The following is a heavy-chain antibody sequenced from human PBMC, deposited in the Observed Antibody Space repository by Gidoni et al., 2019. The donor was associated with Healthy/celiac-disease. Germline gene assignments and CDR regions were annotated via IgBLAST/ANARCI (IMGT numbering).Heavy chain of an antibody. CDR3: ARRDPDGYSYGYLAAPFDY. J-gene: IGHJ4*02. D-gene: IGHD5-18*01. Sequence: QLQLQESGPGLVKPSETLSLTCTVSGGSISSSSYYWGWLRQPPGKGLEWIGSIYYSGSTYYTPSLKSRVTISVDTSKNQFSLKLSSVTAADTAVYYCARRDPDGYSYGYLAAPFDYWGQGTLVTVSS. CDR2: IYYSGST. CDR1: GGSISSSSYY. V-gene: IGHV4-39*01.